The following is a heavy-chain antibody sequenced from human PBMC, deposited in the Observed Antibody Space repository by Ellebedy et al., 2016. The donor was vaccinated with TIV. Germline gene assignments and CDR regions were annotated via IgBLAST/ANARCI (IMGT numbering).Heavy chain of an antibody. J-gene: IGHJ4*02. CDR1: GFTFSRFW. V-gene: IGHV3-9*01. Sequence: SLKISCAASGFTFSRFWMHWVRQGPGKGLEWVSGISWNSGSIGYSDSVKGRFSISRDNAKNSLYLQMNTLRPEDKALYYCTRASLEYYGSGKWGPFDSWGQGTLVTVSS. D-gene: IGHD3-10*01. CDR3: TRASLEYYGSGKWGPFDS. CDR2: ISWNSGSI.